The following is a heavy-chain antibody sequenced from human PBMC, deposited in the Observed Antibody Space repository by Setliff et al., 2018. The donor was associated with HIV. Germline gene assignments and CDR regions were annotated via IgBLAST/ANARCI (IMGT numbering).Heavy chain of an antibody. CDR2: ISFDGTGQ. Sequence: GGSLRLSCTASGFSFRDSVMHWVRQAPGKGLGWLAVISFDGTGQTYGDSVKGRVAISRDNSENTLLLQMNSRRPEDTAVYYCARSGSGWYEGGYYFDSWGQGTLVTVSS. D-gene: IGHD6-19*01. J-gene: IGHJ4*02. CDR3: ARSGSGWYEGGYYFDS. V-gene: IGHV3-30*09. CDR1: GFSFRDSV.